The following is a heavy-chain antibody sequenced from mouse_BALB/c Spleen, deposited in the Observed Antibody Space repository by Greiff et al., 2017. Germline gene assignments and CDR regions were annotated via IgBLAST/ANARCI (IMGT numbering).Heavy chain of an antibody. Sequence: EVMLVESGGGLVQPKGSLKLSCAASGFTFNTYAMNWVRQAPGKGLEWVARIRSKSNNYATYYADSVKDRFTISRDDSQSMLYLQMNNLKTEDTAMYYCVRDYRYDLYAMDYWGQGTSVTVSS. V-gene: IGHV10-1*02. J-gene: IGHJ4*01. CDR1: GFTFNTYA. CDR2: IRSKSNNYAT. D-gene: IGHD2-14*01. CDR3: VRDYRYDLYAMDY.